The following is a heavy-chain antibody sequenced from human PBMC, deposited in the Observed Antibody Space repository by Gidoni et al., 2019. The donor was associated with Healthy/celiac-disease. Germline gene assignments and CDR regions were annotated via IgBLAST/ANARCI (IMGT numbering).Heavy chain of an antibody. Sequence: EVQLVESGGGLVQPGGSLRLSCAAAGFTFSSYSMNWVRRAPGKGLEWVSYISSSSSTIYYADSVKGRFTISRDNAKNSLYLQMNSLRAEDTAVYYCARDVDFGYSYGSLDYWGQGTLVTVSS. CDR3: ARDVDFGYSYGSLDY. J-gene: IGHJ4*02. D-gene: IGHD5-18*01. CDR2: ISSSSSTI. CDR1: GFTFSSYS. V-gene: IGHV3-48*01.